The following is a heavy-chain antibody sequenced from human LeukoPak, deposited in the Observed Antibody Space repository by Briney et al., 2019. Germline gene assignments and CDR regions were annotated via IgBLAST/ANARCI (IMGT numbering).Heavy chain of an antibody. CDR1: GFTFSSYS. J-gene: IGHJ6*02. CDR3: ARDHVGPYSNYVPTYYYYGMDV. CDR2: IKQEGREK. Sequence: PGGSLTLSCAPSGFTFSSYSMNWVRQAERKGLEWVANIKQEGREKYYVDSVKGRFTISRDNAKNSLYLQMNGLRAEDTAVYYCARDHVGPYSNYVPTYYYYGMDVWGQGTTVTVSS. V-gene: IGHV3-7*05. D-gene: IGHD4-11*01.